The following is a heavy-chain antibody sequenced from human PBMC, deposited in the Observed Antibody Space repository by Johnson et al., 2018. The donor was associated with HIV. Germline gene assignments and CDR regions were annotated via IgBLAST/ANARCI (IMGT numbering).Heavy chain of an antibody. Sequence: QVQLVESGGGLVQPGGSLRLSCAASGFTFSNYGMHWVRQAPGKGLEWVAFIRYDGSNKYYADSVKGRFTISRDNSKNTLYLQMDALRPGDTGIYYCARVHIAARWSNAFDFWGQGTMVTVSS. CDR2: IRYDGSNK. J-gene: IGHJ3*01. CDR1: GFTFSNYG. V-gene: IGHV3-30*02. CDR3: ARVHIAARWSNAFDF. D-gene: IGHD6-6*01.